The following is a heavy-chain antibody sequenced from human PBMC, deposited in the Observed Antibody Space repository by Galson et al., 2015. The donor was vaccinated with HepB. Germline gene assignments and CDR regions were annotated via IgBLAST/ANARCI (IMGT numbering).Heavy chain of an antibody. D-gene: IGHD2-21*01. V-gene: IGHV5-51*01. Sequence: QSGAEVKKPGESLMISCKASGYSFTRDWIGWVRQMPGKGLEWIAVIYPGDLDTRYSPSFQGQVTISADRSISTAYLLWTSLKASDTAMYYCARHGGGLGGDWVDSWGQGTLVTVSS. CDR2: IYPGDLDT. J-gene: IGHJ5*01. CDR1: GYSFTRDW. CDR3: ARHGGGLGGDWVDS.